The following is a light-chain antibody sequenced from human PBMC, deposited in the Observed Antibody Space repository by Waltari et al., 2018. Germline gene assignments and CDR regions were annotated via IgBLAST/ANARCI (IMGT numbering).Light chain of an antibody. J-gene: IGLJ2*01. V-gene: IGLV2-14*01. Sequence: QSALIQPPSVSGSPGQSITLSCTGTSSAVGAYNYAPCYQQHPGNAPKLLIYDVSNLPSGVSNRFSGSKSGNTASLTISGLQAEDEADYYCSSQTTSSSVVFGGGTKLTVL. CDR1: SSAVGAYNY. CDR3: SSQTTSSSVV. CDR2: DVS.